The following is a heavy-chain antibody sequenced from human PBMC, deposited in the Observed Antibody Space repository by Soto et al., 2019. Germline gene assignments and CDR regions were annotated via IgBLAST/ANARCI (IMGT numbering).Heavy chain of an antibody. CDR3: ARRNGGWYIDY. Sequence: SLRLSCAASGFTFSSYAMHWVRQAPGKGLEWVAVISYDGSNKYYADSVKGRFTISRDNSKNTLYLQMNSLRAEDTAVYYCARRNGGWYIDYWGQGTLVTVSS. CDR2: ISYDGSNK. CDR1: GFTFSSYA. V-gene: IGHV3-30-3*01. D-gene: IGHD1-1*01. J-gene: IGHJ4*02.